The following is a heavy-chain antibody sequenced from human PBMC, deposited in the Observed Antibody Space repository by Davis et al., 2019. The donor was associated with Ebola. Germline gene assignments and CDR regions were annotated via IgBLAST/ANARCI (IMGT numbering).Heavy chain of an antibody. CDR1: GFTFSSYE. CDR2: ISSSGSTI. D-gene: IGHD6-13*01. J-gene: IGHJ4*02. V-gene: IGHV3-48*03. CDR3: ARKAGQGSSWYGGHDFDY. Sequence: GESLKISCAASGFTFSSYEMNWVRQAPGKGLEWVSYISSSGSTIYYADSVKGRFTISRDNAKNSLYLQMNSLRAEDTAVYYCARKAGQGSSWYGGHDFDYWGQGTLVTVSS.